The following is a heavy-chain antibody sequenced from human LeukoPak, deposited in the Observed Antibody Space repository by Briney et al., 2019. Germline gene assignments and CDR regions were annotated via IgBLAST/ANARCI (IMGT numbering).Heavy chain of an antibody. CDR1: GGSITSSSNF. Sequence: SETLSLTCTVSGGSITSSSNFWGWIRQPPGKWLEWIGTMFYTGSTYYNPSLKSRVTISVDTSKNQFSLKLSSVTAADTAVYFCARPSKYWGQGTLVIVSS. CDR3: ARPSKY. CDR2: MFYTGST. V-gene: IGHV4-39*01. J-gene: IGHJ4*02.